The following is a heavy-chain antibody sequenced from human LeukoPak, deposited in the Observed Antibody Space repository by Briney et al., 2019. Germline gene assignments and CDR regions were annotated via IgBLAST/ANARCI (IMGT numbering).Heavy chain of an antibody. D-gene: IGHD6-6*01. CDR2: IWYDGSNK. CDR1: GFTFSSYG. Sequence: PGGSLRLSCAASGFTFSSYGMHWVRQAPGKGLEWVAVIWYDGSNKYYADSVKGRFTISRDNSKNTLYLQMTSLRAEDTARYYCAKHPRLVRYFDSWGQGTLVTVSS. V-gene: IGHV3-33*06. J-gene: IGHJ4*02. CDR3: AKHPRLVRYFDS.